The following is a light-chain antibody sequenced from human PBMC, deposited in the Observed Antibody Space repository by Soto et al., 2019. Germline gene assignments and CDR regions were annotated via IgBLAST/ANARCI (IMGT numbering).Light chain of an antibody. J-gene: IGLJ1*01. CDR1: GSDIGAYNY. CDR2: RVT. CDR3: SSFTTSYFYV. V-gene: IGLV2-14*01. Sequence: QSVLTQPASVSGSPGQSITISCTGSGSDIGAYNYVSWYQQHPGKAPKLLIHRVTRRPSGVSSRFSASKSAYTASLTISGLQAEDEANYYCSSFTTSYFYVFGPGTKVTVL.